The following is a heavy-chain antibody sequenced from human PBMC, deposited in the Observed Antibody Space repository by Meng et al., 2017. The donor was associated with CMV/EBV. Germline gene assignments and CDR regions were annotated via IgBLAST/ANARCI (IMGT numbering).Heavy chain of an antibody. CDR3: ARGHIVGDY. V-gene: IGHV3-66*01. Sequence: GGRLGPLWRPLRVSCAALGFTVSSNDMSWGRQAPGKGREWVTVIYSGGSPHYADSVTGRFTISRDNSKNTLYLQLTRLRAEDTAVYYCARGHIVGDYWGQGTLVTV. D-gene: IGHD2-21*01. CDR2: IYSGGSP. CDR1: GFTVSSND. J-gene: IGHJ4*02.